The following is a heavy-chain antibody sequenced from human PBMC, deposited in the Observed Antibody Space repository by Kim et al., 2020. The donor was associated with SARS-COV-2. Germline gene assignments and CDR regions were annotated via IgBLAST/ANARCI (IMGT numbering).Heavy chain of an antibody. D-gene: IGHD2-2*01. Sequence: PKSRGTISVDTSKNQFSLKLSSVTAADTAVYYCARGLVVVPAAISSFDYWGQGTLVTVSS. CDR3: ARGLVVVPAAISSFDY. J-gene: IGHJ4*02. V-gene: IGHV4-34*01.